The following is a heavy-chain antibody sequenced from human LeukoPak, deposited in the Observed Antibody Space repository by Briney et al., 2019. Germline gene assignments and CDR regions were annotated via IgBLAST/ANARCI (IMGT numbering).Heavy chain of an antibody. D-gene: IGHD6-19*01. Sequence: ASVKASCKASGYSFTSYGISWVRQAPGQGLEWTGWISTHNGNTNYAQKLQGRVTMTIDTSTSTAYMGLTSLRSDDTAVYYCARGEYGGGWYARGFFDYWGQGTLVTVSS. J-gene: IGHJ4*02. CDR2: ISTHNGNT. V-gene: IGHV1-18*01. CDR1: GYSFTSYG. CDR3: ARGEYGGGWYARGFFDY.